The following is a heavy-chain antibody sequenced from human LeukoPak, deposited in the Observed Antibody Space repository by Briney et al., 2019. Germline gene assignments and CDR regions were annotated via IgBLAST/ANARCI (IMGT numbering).Heavy chain of an antibody. Sequence: PGGSLRLSCAASGFTFSSFSLNWVRQAPGKGLEWVSSISSSSSFIYYADSVKGRFTIARDNAKNSLYLQMNSLRAEDTAVYYCARDNPPGIAAYWGQGTLVTVSS. V-gene: IGHV3-21*01. D-gene: IGHD6-13*01. J-gene: IGHJ4*02. CDR3: ARDNPPGIAAY. CDR1: GFTFSSFS. CDR2: ISSSSSFI.